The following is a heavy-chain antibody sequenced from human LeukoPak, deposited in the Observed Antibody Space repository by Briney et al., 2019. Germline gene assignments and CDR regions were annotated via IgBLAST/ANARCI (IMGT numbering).Heavy chain of an antibody. CDR2: VFHDGST. CDR1: GGSISSSRHY. D-gene: IGHD4/OR15-4a*01. Sequence: PSETLSLTCTVSGGSISSSRHYWGWIRQSPGKGLEWIGSVFHDGSTYYNPSLKSRVTISVDTSKNQFSLKLSSVTAADTSVFYCARQVLTSIFMSNFDPWGQGALVTVSS. CDR3: ARQVLTSIFMSNFDP. V-gene: IGHV4-39*01. J-gene: IGHJ5*02.